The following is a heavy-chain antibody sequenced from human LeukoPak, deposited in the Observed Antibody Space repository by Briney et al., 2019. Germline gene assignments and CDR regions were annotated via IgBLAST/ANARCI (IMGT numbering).Heavy chain of an antibody. J-gene: IGHJ3*02. CDR2: IWYDGSNK. D-gene: IGHD3-22*01. V-gene: IGHV3-33*01. CDR1: GFTFSSSG. Sequence: GRSLRLSCTASGFTFSSSGMHWVRQAPGKGLEWVAVIWYDGSNKYYADSVKGRFIISRDNSKNTLYLQMNSLRAEDTAVYYCARDKYYDSSGEAFDIWGQGTMVTVSS. CDR3: ARDKYYDSSGEAFDI.